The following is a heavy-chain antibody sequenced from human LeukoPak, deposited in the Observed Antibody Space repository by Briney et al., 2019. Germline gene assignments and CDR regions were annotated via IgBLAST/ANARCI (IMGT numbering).Heavy chain of an antibody. D-gene: IGHD5-12*01. CDR2: IYYSGST. CDR1: GGSISSSSYY. V-gene: IGHV4-39*02. Sequence: PSETLSLTYTVSGGSISSSSYYWGWIRQPPGKGLEWIGSIYYSGSTYYNPSLKSRVTISVDTSKNQFSLKLSSVTAADTAVYYCAREVGGYDSPFDYWGQGTLVTVSS. CDR3: AREVGGYDSPFDY. J-gene: IGHJ4*02.